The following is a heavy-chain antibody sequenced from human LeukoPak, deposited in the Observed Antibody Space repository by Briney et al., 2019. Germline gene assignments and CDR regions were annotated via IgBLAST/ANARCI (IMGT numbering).Heavy chain of an antibody. CDR2: MNPNSGNT. J-gene: IGHJ4*02. CDR1: GYTFTSYD. CDR3: ARGHYDILTGYFPDDY. D-gene: IGHD3-9*01. Sequence: ASVKVSCKASGYTFTSYDINWVRQATGQGLEWMGWMNPNSGNTGYAQKFQGRVTMTRNTSISTAYMELSSLRSEDTAVYYCARGHYDILTGYFPDDYWGQGTLVTVSS. V-gene: IGHV1-8*01.